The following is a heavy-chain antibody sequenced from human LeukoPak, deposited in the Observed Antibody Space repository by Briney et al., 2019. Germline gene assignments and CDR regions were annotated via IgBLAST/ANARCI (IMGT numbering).Heavy chain of an antibody. CDR1: GXSINNYY. CDR2: IYYRGST. Sequence: SETLSLTCTVSGXSINNYYWSWIRQPPGKGLEWIGYIYYRGSTNYNPSLKSRVTFSVDTSKNQFSLKLNSVTAADTAVYYCARGGDYGDLRYFDYWGQGTLVTVSS. CDR3: ARGGDYGDLRYFDY. J-gene: IGHJ4*02. D-gene: IGHD4-17*01. V-gene: IGHV4-59*01.